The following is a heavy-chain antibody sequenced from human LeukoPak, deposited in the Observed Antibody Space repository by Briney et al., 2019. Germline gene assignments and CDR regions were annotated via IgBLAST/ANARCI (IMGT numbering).Heavy chain of an antibody. CDR1: GFTFSSYG. Sequence: GGSLRLSCAASGFTFSSYGMHWVRQAPGKGLEWVAVISHDGSNKYYADSVKGRFTISRDNSKNTLYLQMNSLRAEDTAVYYCAKDRYSSGCCYFDYWGQGTLVTVCS. CDR3: AKDRYSSGCCYFDY. V-gene: IGHV3-30*18. D-gene: IGHD6-19*01. J-gene: IGHJ4*02. CDR2: ISHDGSNK.